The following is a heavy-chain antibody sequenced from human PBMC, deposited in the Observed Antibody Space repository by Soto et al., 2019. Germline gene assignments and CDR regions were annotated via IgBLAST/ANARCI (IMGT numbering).Heavy chain of an antibody. V-gene: IGHV4-39*01. J-gene: IGHJ6*02. CDR3: EGELVQLPENGMDV. Sequence: SETLSLTCTVSGGSISSSSYYWGWIRQPPGKGLEWIGSIYYSGSTYYNPSLKSRVTIYVDTSKNQFSMKLSSVTAADTDVHYCEGELVQLPENGMDVWGQGTTVTLS. D-gene: IGHD6-13*01. CDR2: IYYSGST. CDR1: GGSISSSSYY.